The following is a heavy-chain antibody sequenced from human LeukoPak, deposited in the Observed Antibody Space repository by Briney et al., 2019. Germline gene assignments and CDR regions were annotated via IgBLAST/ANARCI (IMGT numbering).Heavy chain of an antibody. Sequence: PGGSLRLSCAASGFTFSDYYMNWIRQAPGKGLEWVSDISSSRSYTNYADSVKGRFTISRDNAKNSLYLQMNSLRAEDTAVYYCAREIYYDSSGYPYYYYGMDVWGQGTTVTVSS. D-gene: IGHD3-22*01. CDR1: GFTFSDYY. V-gene: IGHV3-11*06. CDR2: ISSSRSYT. J-gene: IGHJ6*01. CDR3: AREIYYDSSGYPYYYYGMDV.